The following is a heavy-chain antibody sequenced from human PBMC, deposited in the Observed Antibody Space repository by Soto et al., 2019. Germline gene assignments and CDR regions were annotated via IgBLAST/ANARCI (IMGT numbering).Heavy chain of an antibody. J-gene: IGHJ4*02. CDR3: ASATSIAVAGKET. V-gene: IGHV1-18*01. CDR2: ISFYNGHT. Sequence: QVQLVQSGGEVKKPGASVKVSCKASGDTVTKYGISWERQAPGQGLEWLGWISFYNGHTNYALKFQDRITFTTDTSTSTASMELRSLTSDDTAVYYCASATSIAVAGKETWGQGTLVTVSS. D-gene: IGHD6-19*01. CDR1: GDTVTKYG.